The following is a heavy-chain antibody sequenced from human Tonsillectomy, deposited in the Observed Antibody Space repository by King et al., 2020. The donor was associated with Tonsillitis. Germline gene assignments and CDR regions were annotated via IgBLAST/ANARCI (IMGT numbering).Heavy chain of an antibody. CDR3: AKDGIALSDWYFDL. Sequence: QLVQSGGGVVQPGRSLRLSCAASGFTFSNYGMHWVRQAPGKGLEWVALIAYDASYENYADSVKGRFAISRDNYKNTLHLEMNSLRVEDTAVYYCAKDGIALSDWYFDLWGRGTLVTVSS. D-gene: IGHD3-16*02. J-gene: IGHJ2*01. CDR1: GFTFSNYG. CDR2: IAYDASYE. V-gene: IGHV3-30*18.